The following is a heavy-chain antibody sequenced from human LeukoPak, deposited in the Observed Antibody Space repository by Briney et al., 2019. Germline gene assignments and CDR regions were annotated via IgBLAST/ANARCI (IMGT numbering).Heavy chain of an antibody. D-gene: IGHD3-22*01. CDR2: IYYSGST. J-gene: IGHJ5*02. CDR1: GGSISSGGYY. V-gene: IGHV4-31*03. Sequence: SQTLSLTCTVSGGSISSGGYYWSWIRQHPGKGLEWIGYIYYSGSTYYNPSLKSRVTISVDTSKNQFSLKLSSVTAADTAVYYCARGSRITMIVDWFDPWGQGTLVTVSS. CDR3: ARGSRITMIVDWFDP.